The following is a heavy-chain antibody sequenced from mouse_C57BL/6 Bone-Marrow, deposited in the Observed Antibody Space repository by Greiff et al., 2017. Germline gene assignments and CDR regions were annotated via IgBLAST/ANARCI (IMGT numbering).Heavy chain of an antibody. CDR3: VSWLPFAY. D-gene: IGHD2-2*01. Sequence: EVKVVESGGGLVQPKGSLKLSCAASGFSFNTYAMNWVRQAPGKGLEWVARIRSKSNNYATYYADSVKDRFTISRDDSESMLYLQMNNLKTEDTAMYYCVSWLPFAYWGQGTLVTVSA. CDR2: IRSKSNNYAT. J-gene: IGHJ3*01. V-gene: IGHV10-1*01. CDR1: GFSFNTYA.